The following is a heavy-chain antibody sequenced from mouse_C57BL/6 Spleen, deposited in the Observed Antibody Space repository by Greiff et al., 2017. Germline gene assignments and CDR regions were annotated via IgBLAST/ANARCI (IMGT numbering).Heavy chain of an antibody. Sequence: QVQLQQPGAELVKPGASVKLSCKASGYTFTSFWMHWVKQRPGQGLEWIGMIHPNSGSTNYNEKFKSKATLTVDKSSSTAYMQLSGVTSEDSAGYDCERSERTGPPQAIDYWGQGTTLTVSS. V-gene: IGHV1-64*01. CDR1: GYTFTSFW. J-gene: IGHJ2*01. D-gene: IGHD3-2*02. CDR2: IHPNSGST. CDR3: ERSERTGPPQAIDY.